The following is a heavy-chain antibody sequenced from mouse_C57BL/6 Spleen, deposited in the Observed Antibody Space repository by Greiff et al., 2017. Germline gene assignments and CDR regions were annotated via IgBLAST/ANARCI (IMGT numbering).Heavy chain of an antibody. D-gene: IGHD2-1*01. Sequence: QVTLKVSGAELVKPGASVKLSCKASGYTFTSYWMHWVKQRPGQGLEWIGMIHPNSGSTNYNEKFKSKATLTVDKSSSTAYMQLSSLTSEDSAVYYGARYGYGNYWYFDVWGTGTTVTVSS. V-gene: IGHV1-64*01. CDR1: GYTFTSYW. CDR2: IHPNSGST. J-gene: IGHJ1*03. CDR3: ARYGYGNYWYFDV.